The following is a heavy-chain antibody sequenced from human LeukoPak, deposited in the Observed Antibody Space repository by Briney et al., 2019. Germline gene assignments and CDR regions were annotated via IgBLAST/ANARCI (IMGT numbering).Heavy chain of an antibody. D-gene: IGHD6-19*01. CDR1: GFTARTNY. Sequence: GGSLRLSYAAPGFTARTNYMSWVRQAPGKGLEWVSVISSGGSTYHADSGKGRFTISRDNSKNTLYLQMNSLRADDTAVYYCARDPGYTSGWGQGTLVTVSS. V-gene: IGHV3-53*01. J-gene: IGHJ4*02. CDR3: ARDPGYTSG. CDR2: ISSGGST.